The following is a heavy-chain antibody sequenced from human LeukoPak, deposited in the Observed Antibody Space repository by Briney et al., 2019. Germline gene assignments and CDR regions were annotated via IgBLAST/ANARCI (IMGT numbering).Heavy chain of an antibody. CDR3: ARESTVVTASYVDY. V-gene: IGHV1-18*04. J-gene: IGHJ4*02. Sequence: ASVKVSCKASGYTFTGYYMHWVRQAPGQGLEWMGWISAYNGNTNYAQKLQGRVTMTTDTSTSTAYMELRSLRSDDTAVYYCARESTVVTASYVDYWGQGTLVTGSS. D-gene: IGHD4-23*01. CDR1: GYTFTGYY. CDR2: ISAYNGNT.